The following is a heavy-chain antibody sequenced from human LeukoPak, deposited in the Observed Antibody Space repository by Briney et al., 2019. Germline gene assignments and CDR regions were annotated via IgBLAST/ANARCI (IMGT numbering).Heavy chain of an antibody. Sequence: GASVKVSCKASGYTFTGYYMHWVRQAPGQGLEWMGWINPNSGGTNYQGRVTMTRDTSISTAYMELSRLRSDDTAVYYCARGGVRYCSSTSCYTELDYFDYWGQGTLVTVSS. CDR1: GYTFTGYY. D-gene: IGHD2-2*02. V-gene: IGHV1-2*02. CDR3: ARGGVRYCSSTSCYTELDYFDY. J-gene: IGHJ4*02. CDR2: INPNSGGT.